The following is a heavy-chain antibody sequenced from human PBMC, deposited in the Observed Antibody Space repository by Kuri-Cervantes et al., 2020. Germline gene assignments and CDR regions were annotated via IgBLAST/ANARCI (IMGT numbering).Heavy chain of an antibody. D-gene: IGHD3-3*01. Sequence: GGSLRLSCAASGFTFSSYSMNWVRQAPGKGLEWVSSISSSSRYIYYADSVKGRFTISRDNAKNSLYLQMNSLRAEDTAVYYCARDLGVVLEGRDAFDTWGQGTMVTVSS. CDR1: GFTFSSYS. J-gene: IGHJ3*02. CDR3: ARDLGVVLEGRDAFDT. CDR2: ISSSSRYI. V-gene: IGHV3-21*01.